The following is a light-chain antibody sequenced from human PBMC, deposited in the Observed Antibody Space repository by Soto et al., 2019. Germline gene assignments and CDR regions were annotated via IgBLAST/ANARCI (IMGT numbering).Light chain of an antibody. J-gene: IGKJ1*01. CDR2: GAS. CDR1: QGTSSY. Sequence: DIQLTQSPSFLSASVGDRVTITCRASQGTSSYLAWFQQKPGRAPKLLIHGASTLKSGVPSRFSGSGSGTEFTLTISSLQPDDFATYYCKHYNSYSEAFGQGTKVDIK. CDR3: KHYNSYSEA. V-gene: IGKV1-9*01.